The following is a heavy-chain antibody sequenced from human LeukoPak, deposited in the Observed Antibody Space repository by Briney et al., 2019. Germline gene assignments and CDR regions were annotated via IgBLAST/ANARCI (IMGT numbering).Heavy chain of an antibody. CDR3: ARDLVTYSSSWLDY. J-gene: IGHJ4*02. Sequence: ASVKVSCKASGYTFISYGFTWVRQAPGQGLEWMGWISAYNGNTNYAQKLQGRVTMTTDTSTSTAYKELRSLRSDDTAVYYCARDLVTYSSSWLDYWGQGTLVTVSS. D-gene: IGHD6-13*01. CDR1: GYTFISYG. V-gene: IGHV1-18*01. CDR2: ISAYNGNT.